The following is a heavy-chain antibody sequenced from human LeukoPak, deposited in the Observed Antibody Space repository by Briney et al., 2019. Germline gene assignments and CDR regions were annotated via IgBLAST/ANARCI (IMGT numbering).Heavy chain of an antibody. CDR1: VYSFIIYG. CDR2: IYPGYSDT. V-gene: IGHV5-51*01. CDR3: ARQAGPALYYFDS. D-gene: IGHD6-13*01. Sequence: RGGALKISCKCFVYSFIIYGIGWVRHMPGQGLEWMGIIYPGYSDTRYSPSFQGHVTISADNSLSSAYLQRSSLRPSDTAMFYCARQAGPALYYFDSWGQGTLVTVSS. J-gene: IGHJ4*02.